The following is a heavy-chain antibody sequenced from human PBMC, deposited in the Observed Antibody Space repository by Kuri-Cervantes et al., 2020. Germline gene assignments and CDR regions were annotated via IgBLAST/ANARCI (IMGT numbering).Heavy chain of an antibody. Sequence: SETLSLTCTVSGGAISSSSYSWGWIRQPPGKGLEWIGQIYYSGTTQYTPSLKSRVTISIDRSRNQFSLRLNSVTAADTAVYYCAREGQVVPAAQSPNYYYYGMDVWGQGTTVTVSS. D-gene: IGHD2-2*01. V-gene: IGHV4-39*02. J-gene: IGHJ6*02. CDR1: GGAISSSSYS. CDR3: AREGQVVPAAQSPNYYYYGMDV. CDR2: IYYSGTT.